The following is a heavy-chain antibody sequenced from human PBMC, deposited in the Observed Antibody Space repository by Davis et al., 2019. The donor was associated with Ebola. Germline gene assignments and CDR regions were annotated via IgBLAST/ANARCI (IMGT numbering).Heavy chain of an antibody. CDR3: ARLSIAAAGTWFDP. V-gene: IGHV4-34*01. CDR2: INHSGST. D-gene: IGHD6-13*01. CDR1: GGSFSGYY. Sequence: SQTLSLTCAVYGGSFSGYYWSWIRQPPGKGLEWIGEINHSGSTNYNPSLKSRVTISVDTSKNQFSLKLSSVTAADTAVYYCARLSIAAAGTWFDPWGQGTLVTVSS. J-gene: IGHJ5*02.